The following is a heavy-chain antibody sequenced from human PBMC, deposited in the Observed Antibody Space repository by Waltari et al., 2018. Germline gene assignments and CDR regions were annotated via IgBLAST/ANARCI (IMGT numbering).Heavy chain of an antibody. V-gene: IGHV1-2*02. Sequence: QVRLMQSGAEVKKPGASVKVSCKTSGYTFSAYYMHWVRQAPGQGLEWMGWINPNSGGTNYAHKFQGRVTMTRDTSITTAYMELTYLRFDDTAVYYCASGVGVSDAPDVWGHGTMITVSS. CDR1: GYTFSAYY. CDR3: ASGVGVSDAPDV. D-gene: IGHD1-26*01. J-gene: IGHJ3*01. CDR2: INPNSGGT.